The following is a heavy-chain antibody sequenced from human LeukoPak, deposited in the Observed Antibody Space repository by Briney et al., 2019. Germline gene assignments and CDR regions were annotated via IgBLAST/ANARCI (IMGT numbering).Heavy chain of an antibody. V-gene: IGHV3-7*01. D-gene: IGHD2-15*01. CDR1: GFTFGRFW. CDR2: INQDESRK. J-gene: IGHJ4*02. CDR3: ARDREGYCSGGTCTNFDY. Sequence: PGGSLRLSCAASGFTFGRFWMSWVRQAPGKGLEWVASINQDESRKHYADSVKGRFTISRDNAKNSLYLQMNSLRAEDTAVYYCARDREGYCSGGTCTNFDYWGQGTLVTVSS.